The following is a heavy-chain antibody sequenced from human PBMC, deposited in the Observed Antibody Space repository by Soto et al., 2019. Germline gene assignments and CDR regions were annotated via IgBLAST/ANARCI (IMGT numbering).Heavy chain of an antibody. Sequence: SETLSLTCAVYGGSFSGYYWTWIRQTPGKGLESIGEINHGGSTNYNPSLKSRVTISVDTSKNQFSLKLSSVTAADSAVFSCARGARPATSPTGLGARLFSRGAFWLDSWGQGRLVTVSS. CDR1: GGSFSGYY. CDR2: INHGGST. V-gene: IGHV4-34*01. J-gene: IGHJ5*01. D-gene: IGHD6-6*01. CDR3: ARGARPATSPTGLGARLFSRGAFWLDS.